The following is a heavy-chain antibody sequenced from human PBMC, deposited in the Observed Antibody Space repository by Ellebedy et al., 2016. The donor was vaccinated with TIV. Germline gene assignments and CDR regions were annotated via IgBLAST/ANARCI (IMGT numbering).Heavy chain of an antibody. D-gene: IGHD6-13*01. CDR2: ISYDGSNK. V-gene: IGHV3-30-3*01. CDR3: ARDRSSPPYYYYGMDV. J-gene: IGHJ6*02. Sequence: GESLKISCAASGFTFSSYAMHWVRQAPGKGLKWVAVISYDGSNKYYADSVKGRFTISRDNSKNTLYLQMNSLRAEDTAVYYCARDRSSPPYYYYGMDVWGQGTTVTVSS. CDR1: GFTFSSYA.